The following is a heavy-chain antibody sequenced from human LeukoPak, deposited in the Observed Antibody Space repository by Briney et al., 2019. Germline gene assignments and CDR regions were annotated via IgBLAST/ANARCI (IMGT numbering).Heavy chain of an antibody. CDR3: AKGSDYYGSGSYYDY. CDR1: GFTFSSYG. V-gene: IGHV3-30*18. CDR2: ISYDGSNK. D-gene: IGHD3-10*01. Sequence: PGRSLRLSCAASGFTFSSYGMHWVRQAPGKGLEWVAVISYDGSNKYYADSVKGRFTIFRDNSKNTLYLQMNSLRAEDTAVYYCAKGSDYYGSGSYYDYWGQGTLVTVSS. J-gene: IGHJ4*02.